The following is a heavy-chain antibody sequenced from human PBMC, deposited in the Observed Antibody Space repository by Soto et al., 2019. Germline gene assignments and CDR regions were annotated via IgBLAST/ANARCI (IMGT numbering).Heavy chain of an antibody. Sequence: ASVKVSCKASGYTFTSYGISWVRQAPGQGLEWMGWISAYNGNTNYAQKLQGRVTMTTDTSTSTAYMELRSLRSDDTAVYYCARDPGYCSGGSCYLDYYYGMDVWGQGTTVTVSS. CDR3: ARDPGYCSGGSCYLDYYYGMDV. V-gene: IGHV1-18*01. J-gene: IGHJ6*02. CDR1: GYTFTSYG. D-gene: IGHD2-15*01. CDR2: ISAYNGNT.